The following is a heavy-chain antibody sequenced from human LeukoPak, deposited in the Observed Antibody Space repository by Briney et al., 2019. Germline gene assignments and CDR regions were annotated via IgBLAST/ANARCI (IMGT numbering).Heavy chain of an antibody. J-gene: IGHJ4*02. D-gene: IGHD3-22*01. CDR2: IYYSGST. CDR3: ARHGDYDSSGYSSY. Sequence: PETLSLTCTVSGGSISSSSYYWGWIRQPPGKGLEWIGSIYYSGSTYYNPSLKSRVTISVDTSKNQFSLKLSSVTAADTAVYYCARHGDYDSSGYSSYWGQGTLVTVSS. CDR1: GGSISSSSYY. V-gene: IGHV4-39*01.